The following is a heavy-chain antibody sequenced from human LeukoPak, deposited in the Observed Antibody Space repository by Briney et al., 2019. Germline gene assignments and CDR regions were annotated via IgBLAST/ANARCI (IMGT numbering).Heavy chain of an antibody. Sequence: GGSLRLSCAASGFTFSSYAMHWVRQAPGKGLEWVAVISYDGSNKYYADSVKGRFTISRDNSKNTLYLQMTSLRPEDTAVYYCARDRGAFLTGYSDYWGQGTLVTVSS. CDR2: ISYDGSNK. V-gene: IGHV3-30-3*01. CDR1: GFTFSSYA. D-gene: IGHD3-9*01. J-gene: IGHJ4*02. CDR3: ARDRGAFLTGYSDY.